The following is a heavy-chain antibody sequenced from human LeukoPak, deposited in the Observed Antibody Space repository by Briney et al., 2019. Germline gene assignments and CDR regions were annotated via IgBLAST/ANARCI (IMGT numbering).Heavy chain of an antibody. J-gene: IGHJ4*02. D-gene: IGHD1-26*01. CDR1: GFALGSFA. Sequence: PGGSLRLSCTASGFALGSFAMHWVRQGAGKRLEYISAISVNGITTYYDTSVKGRFVISRDNSRNKLYLQMGRLRPEDTAMYFCDRGGASGIDYWGRGALVTVS. CDR2: ISVNGITT. CDR3: DRGGASGIDY. V-gene: IGHV3-64*01.